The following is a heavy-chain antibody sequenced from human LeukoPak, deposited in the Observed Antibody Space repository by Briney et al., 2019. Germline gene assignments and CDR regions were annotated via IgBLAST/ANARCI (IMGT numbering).Heavy chain of an antibody. J-gene: IGHJ4*02. Sequence: GASVKVSCKAPGYTFTSYDINWVRPAPGQGLEWMGWMNPNSGTTGYAQKFQGRVTMTRNTSISTVYMELSSLRSEHTAVYYCARAGGYCGRISCPCYFDYWGQGSLVAVSS. D-gene: IGHD2-15*01. CDR1: GYTFTSYD. CDR3: ARAGGYCGRISCPCYFDY. V-gene: IGHV1-8*01. CDR2: MNPNSGTT.